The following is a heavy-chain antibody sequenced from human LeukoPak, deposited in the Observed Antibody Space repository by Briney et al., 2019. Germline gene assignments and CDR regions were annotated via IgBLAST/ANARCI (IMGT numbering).Heavy chain of an antibody. V-gene: IGHV3-23*01. J-gene: IGHJ4*02. CDR3: ARSLTMVRAYDY. CDR1: GFTFSSYG. D-gene: IGHD3-10*01. CDR2: ISGSGGST. Sequence: GGSLRLSCAASGFTFSSYGMSWVRQAPGKGLEWVSAISGSGGSTYYADSVKGRFTISRDNSKNTLYLQMNSLRAEDTAVYYCARSLTMVRAYDYWGQGTLVTVSS.